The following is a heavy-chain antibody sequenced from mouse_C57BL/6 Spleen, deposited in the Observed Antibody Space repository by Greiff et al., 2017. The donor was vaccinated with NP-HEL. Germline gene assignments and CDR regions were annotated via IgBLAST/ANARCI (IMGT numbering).Heavy chain of an antibody. J-gene: IGHJ1*03. V-gene: IGHV10-1*01. D-gene: IGHD1-1*01. CDR3: VRQPLTTVVADWYFDV. CDR2: IRSKSNNYAT. CDR1: GFSFNTYA. Sequence: EVKLVESGGGLVQPKGSLKLSCAASGFSFNTYAMNWVRQAPGKGLEWVARIRSKSNNYATYYADSVKDRFTISRDDSESMLYLQMNNLKTEDTAMYYCVRQPLTTVVADWYFDVWGTGTTVTVSS.